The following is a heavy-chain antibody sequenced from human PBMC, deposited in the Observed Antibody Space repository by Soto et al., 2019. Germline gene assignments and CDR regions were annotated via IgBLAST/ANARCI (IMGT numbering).Heavy chain of an antibody. CDR3: VSYRGAFYFDH. Sequence: QVHLRESGPGLVKPSETLSLTCTVSGGSMSSNYWSWIRPSPGKGLEWIGFVYYGGTNYNPSFESRVTMSVDTPKNQFSLELSSVTAADTAVYYCVSYRGAFYFDHWGQGALVTVSS. V-gene: IGHV4-59*01. D-gene: IGHD4-4*01. J-gene: IGHJ4*02. CDR1: GGSMSSNY. CDR2: VYYGGT.